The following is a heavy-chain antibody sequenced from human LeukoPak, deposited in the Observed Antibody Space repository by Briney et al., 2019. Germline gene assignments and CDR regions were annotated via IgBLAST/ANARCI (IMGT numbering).Heavy chain of an antibody. CDR3: ARDLTGGSGSYFDY. D-gene: IGHD3-10*01. J-gene: IGHJ4*02. CDR2: INWNGGST. CDR1: GFTFDDYG. Sequence: PGGSLRLSCAASGFTFDDYGMSWVRQAPGKGLEWVSGINWNGGSTGYADSVKGRFTISRDNAKNSLYLQMNSLRAEDTALYYCARDLTGGSGSYFDYWGQGTLVTVSS. V-gene: IGHV3-20*04.